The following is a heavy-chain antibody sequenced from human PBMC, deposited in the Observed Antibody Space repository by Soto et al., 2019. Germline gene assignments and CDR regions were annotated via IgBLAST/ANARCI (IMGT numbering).Heavy chain of an antibody. D-gene: IGHD3-10*01. CDR3: ARVVGLLWFGELFFEGSAKYYFDY. Sequence: GPSVRVSCKASGYTFTSYGISWVRQAPGQGLEWMGWISAYNGNTNYAQKLQGRVTMTTDTSTSTAYMELRSLRSDDTAVYYCARVVGLLWFGELFFEGSAKYYFDYWGQGTLVTVSS. CDR2: ISAYNGNT. J-gene: IGHJ4*02. CDR1: GYTFTSYG. V-gene: IGHV1-18*01.